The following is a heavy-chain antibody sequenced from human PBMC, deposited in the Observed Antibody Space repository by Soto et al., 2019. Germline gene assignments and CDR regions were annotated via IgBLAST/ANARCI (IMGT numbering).Heavy chain of an antibody. D-gene: IGHD1-7*01. CDR2: IYYNGNT. J-gene: IGHJ4*02. V-gene: IGHV4-59*11. Sequence: QVQLQESGPGLVRPSETLSLTCSVSGGSISNHYWSWIRQPPGKGLEWIGYIYYNGNTNYNPSLKRRVTMSVDKSRNQISLQLTTVTAADTAVYYCTRANWYSAYWGQGTLVTVSS. CDR1: GGSISNHY. CDR3: TRANWYSAY.